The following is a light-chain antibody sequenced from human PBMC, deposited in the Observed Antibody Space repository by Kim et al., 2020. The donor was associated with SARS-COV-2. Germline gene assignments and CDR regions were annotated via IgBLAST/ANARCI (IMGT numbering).Light chain of an antibody. CDR2: GAS. Sequence: VSTGKGATPAGGASHGFSSTLDRYQQKPGQAPRILIYGASTRATGIPARFSGSGSGTEFSFTSSSLQSEDFAVYYCQQNNNGPQTFGQGTKVDIK. CDR3: QQNNNGPQT. CDR1: HGFSST. J-gene: IGKJ1*01. V-gene: IGKV3-15*01.